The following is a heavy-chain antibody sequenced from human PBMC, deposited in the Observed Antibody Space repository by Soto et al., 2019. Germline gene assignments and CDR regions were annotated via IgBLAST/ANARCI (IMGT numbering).Heavy chain of an antibody. CDR2: IYNSGST. D-gene: IGHD3-22*01. CDR3: ARGKIVGP. J-gene: IGHJ5*02. Sequence: SETLSLTCTVSGGSISSFHWSWIRQPPGKGQEWIGYIYNSGSTNYNPSLKSRVTISVDTSKNQFSLKLTSVTSADTAVYYCARGKIVGPWGQGTLVTVS. V-gene: IGHV4-59*01. CDR1: GGSISSFH.